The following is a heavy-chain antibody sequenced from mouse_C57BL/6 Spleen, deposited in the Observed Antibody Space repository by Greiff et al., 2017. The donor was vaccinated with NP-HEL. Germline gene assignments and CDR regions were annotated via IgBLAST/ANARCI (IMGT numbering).Heavy chain of an antibody. CDR3: ARKDSYAMAY. CDR1: GFTFSDYG. CDR2: ISSGSSTI. J-gene: IGHJ4*01. Sequence: EVQRVESGGGLVKPGGSLKLSCAASGFTFSDYGMHWVRQAPEKGLEWVAYISSGSSTIYYADTVKGRYTISRDNAKNTLYLQMTSLRSEDTAMYYCARKDSYAMAYWGQGTSVTVSS. V-gene: IGHV5-17*01.